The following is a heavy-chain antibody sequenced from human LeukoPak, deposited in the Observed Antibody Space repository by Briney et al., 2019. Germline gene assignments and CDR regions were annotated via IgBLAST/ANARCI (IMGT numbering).Heavy chain of an antibody. V-gene: IGHV3-23*01. Sequence: GGSLRLSCAASGFTFSSYGMSWGRQAPGKGLEWVSAISGSGGSTYYADSVKGRFTISRDNSKNTLYLQMNSLRAEDTAVYYCAKCTGVWDYGMDVWGQGTTVTVSS. D-gene: IGHD2-8*02. CDR1: GFTFSSYG. J-gene: IGHJ6*02. CDR3: AKCTGVWDYGMDV. CDR2: ISGSGGST.